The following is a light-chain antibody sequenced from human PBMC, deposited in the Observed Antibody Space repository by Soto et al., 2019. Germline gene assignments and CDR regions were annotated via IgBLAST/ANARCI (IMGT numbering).Light chain of an antibody. CDR3: QQYNSYSET. Sequence: DIQMTQSPSPLSASEGDRVTITCRASQSISSWLAWYQQKPGKAPKLLIYDASSLESGVPSRFSGSGSGTEFTLTISSLQPDDFATYYCQQYNSYSETFGQGTKVDIK. J-gene: IGKJ1*01. V-gene: IGKV1-5*01. CDR2: DAS. CDR1: QSISSW.